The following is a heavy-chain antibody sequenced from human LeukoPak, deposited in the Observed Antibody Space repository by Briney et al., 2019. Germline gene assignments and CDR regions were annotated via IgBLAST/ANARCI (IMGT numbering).Heavy chain of an antibody. CDR2: IYYSGST. Sequence: SETLSLTCAVSGGSISSSNSYWDWIRQPPGKGLGWIGGIYYSGSTYYNPSLKSRVTISVDTSKNQFSLKLSSVTAADTAVYYCARPHIPDSSSYGMDVWGQGTTVTVSS. D-gene: IGHD6-6*01. J-gene: IGHJ6*02. CDR1: GGSISSSNSY. CDR3: ARPHIPDSSSYGMDV. V-gene: IGHV4-39*01.